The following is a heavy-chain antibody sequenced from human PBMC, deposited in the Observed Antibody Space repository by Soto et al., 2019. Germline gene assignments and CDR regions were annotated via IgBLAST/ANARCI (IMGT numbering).Heavy chain of an antibody. J-gene: IGHJ6*03. CDR3: ARVYYDCWSGYSDRRYYYMDV. D-gene: IGHD3-3*01. CDR2: IIPILGIA. CDR1: GGTFSSYT. V-gene: IGHV1-69*02. Sequence: QVQLVQSGAEVKKPGSSVKVSCKASGGTFSSYTISWVRQAPGQGLEWMGRIIPILGIANYAQKFQGRVTITADKSTSTVYMELSSLRSEDTAVYYCARVYYDCWSGYSDRRYYYMDVWGKGTTVTVSS.